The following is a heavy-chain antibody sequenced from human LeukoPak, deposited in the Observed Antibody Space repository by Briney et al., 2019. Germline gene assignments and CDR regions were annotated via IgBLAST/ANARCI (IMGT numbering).Heavy chain of an antibody. D-gene: IGHD6-19*01. V-gene: IGHV3-7*01. J-gene: IGHJ6*03. CDR2: IKQDGSEK. CDR1: GFTFSSYW. Sequence: GGSLRLSCAASGFTFSSYWMSWVRQAPGKGLEWVANIKQDGSEKYYVDSVKGRFTISRDNAKNSLYLQMNSLRAEDTAVYYCARGRCSSGWYEYYYYYMDVWGKGTTVTVSS. CDR3: ARGRCSSGWYEYYYYYMDV.